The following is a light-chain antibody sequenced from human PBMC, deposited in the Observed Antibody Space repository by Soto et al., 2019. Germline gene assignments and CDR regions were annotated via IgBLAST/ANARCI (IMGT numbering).Light chain of an antibody. CDR1: QSVSSN. CDR3: QQYNNWPLT. Sequence: EIVMTQSPATLSVSPGARATLSCRASQSVSSNLAWYQQKPAHAPRLVSYGASTRGTGIPARFSGSGSWTEFTLTISSLQAEDFAVCYCQQYNNWPLTFGPGTKVDIK. J-gene: IGKJ3*01. V-gene: IGKV3-15*01. CDR2: GAS.